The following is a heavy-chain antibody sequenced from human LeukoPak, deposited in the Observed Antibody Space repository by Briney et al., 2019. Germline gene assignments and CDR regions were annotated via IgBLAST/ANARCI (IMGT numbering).Heavy chain of an antibody. CDR1: GGSVSDYY. V-gene: IGHV4-59*02. CDR2: IYYTGTT. CDR3: ASRKLGNDY. J-gene: IGHJ4*02. D-gene: IGHD7-27*01. Sequence: SETLSLTCTVSGGSVSDYYWIWIRQSPGKGLEWIGYIYYTGTTSYNPSLKSRVTISAETSKNQFSLNLISVTAADTAVYYCASRKLGNDYWGQGTLVTVSS.